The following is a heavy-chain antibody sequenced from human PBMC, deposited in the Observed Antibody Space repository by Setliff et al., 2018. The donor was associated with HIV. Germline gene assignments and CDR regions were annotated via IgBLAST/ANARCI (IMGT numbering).Heavy chain of an antibody. CDR1: GFIFSSHA. D-gene: IGHD3-22*01. Sequence: GGSLRLSCAASGFIFSSHAMSWVRQAPGKGLDWVSAISGSAGSTYYADSVKGRFTISRDNSKSTLYLQMNSLRAEDTAVYYCAKAARDYYDSSGYYIGIDYWGRGTLVTVSS. J-gene: IGHJ4*02. CDR3: AKAARDYYDSSGYYIGIDY. V-gene: IGHV3-23*01. CDR2: ISGSAGST.